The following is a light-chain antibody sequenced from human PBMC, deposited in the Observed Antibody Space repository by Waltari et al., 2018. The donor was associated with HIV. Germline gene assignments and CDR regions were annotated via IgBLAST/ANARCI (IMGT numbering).Light chain of an antibody. CDR3: SSYTANSRI. V-gene: IGLV2-14*03. Sequence: QSALTQPASVSGSLGQSITISCTGTSSDVVGHNPVSWYQQHPGKAPKLFISDVSNRPSGVSKRFSGSKSGNTASLTISGLQAEDEADYYCSSYTANSRIFGGGTRLTVL. CDR2: DVS. J-gene: IGLJ2*01. CDR1: SSDVVGHNP.